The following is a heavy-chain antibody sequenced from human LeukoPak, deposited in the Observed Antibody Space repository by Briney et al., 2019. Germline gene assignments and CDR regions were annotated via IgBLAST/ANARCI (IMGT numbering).Heavy chain of an antibody. V-gene: IGHV3-21*01. CDR3: ARDQCTNGVCPGNFDY. CDR1: GFTFSSYA. CDR2: INNGGTDT. J-gene: IGHJ4*02. Sequence: TGGSLRLSCAASGFTFSSYAMTWVRQAPGKGLEWVSSINNGGTDTYYADSVKGRFTISRDNAKNSLYLQMNSLRAEDTAVYYCARDQCTNGVCPGNFDYWGQGTLVTVSS. D-gene: IGHD2-8*01.